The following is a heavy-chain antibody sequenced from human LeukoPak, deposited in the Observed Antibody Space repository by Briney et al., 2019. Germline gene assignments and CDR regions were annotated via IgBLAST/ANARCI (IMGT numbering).Heavy chain of an antibody. CDR3: ARAPDDSSGYYYGDYFDY. V-gene: IGHV1-69*13. J-gene: IGHJ4*02. Sequence: SVKVSCKASGGTFSSYAISWVRQAPGQGLEWMGGIIPIFGTANYAQKFQGRVTITADESTSTAYMELSSLRSEDTAVYYCARAPDDSSGYYYGDYFDYWGQGTLVTVSS. D-gene: IGHD3-22*01. CDR2: IIPIFGTA. CDR1: GGTFSSYA.